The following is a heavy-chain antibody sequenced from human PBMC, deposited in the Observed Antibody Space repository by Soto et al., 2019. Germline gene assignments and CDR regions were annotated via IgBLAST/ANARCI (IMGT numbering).Heavy chain of an antibody. CDR2: IYHSGGT. CDR3: ARDSRSGYYLEY. Sequence: HLQLQESGSGLVEPSQTLSLTCAVSGDSISNGGYSWNWIRQPPGKGLEWIAHIYHSGGTDVNPSLKSRVTITVDSSNNQFSLKLKSLTAADTAVYYCARDSRSGYYLEYWGQGTLITVSS. D-gene: IGHD3-22*01. V-gene: IGHV4-30-2*01. CDR1: GDSISNGGYS. J-gene: IGHJ4*02.